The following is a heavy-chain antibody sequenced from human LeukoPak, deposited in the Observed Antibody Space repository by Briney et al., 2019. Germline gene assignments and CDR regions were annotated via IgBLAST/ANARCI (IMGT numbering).Heavy chain of an antibody. D-gene: IGHD3-22*01. V-gene: IGHV3-23*01. Sequence: GGSLSLYCAASGFTFSSYAMSWVRQAPGKGLEWVSAISGSGGSTYYADSVKGRFTISRDNSKSTLYLQMNSLRAEDTAVYYCAKGRSYYDSSGYRGHPFDYWGQGTLVTVSS. J-gene: IGHJ4*02. CDR1: GFTFSSYA. CDR2: ISGSGGST. CDR3: AKGRSYYDSSGYRGHPFDY.